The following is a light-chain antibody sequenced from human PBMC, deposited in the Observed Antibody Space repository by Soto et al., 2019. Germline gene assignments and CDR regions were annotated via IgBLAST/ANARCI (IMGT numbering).Light chain of an antibody. J-gene: IGLJ3*02. CDR3: QTWGTGIRV. V-gene: IGLV4-69*01. Sequence: QTVVTQSPSASASLGASVKLTCTLSSGHSTYAIAWHQQQPEKGPRYLMKLNSDGSHSKGDGIPDRFSGSSPGAERYRTISSLQSEDEADYYWQTWGTGIRVFGGGTKGTVL. CDR2: LNSDGSH. CDR1: SGHSTYA.